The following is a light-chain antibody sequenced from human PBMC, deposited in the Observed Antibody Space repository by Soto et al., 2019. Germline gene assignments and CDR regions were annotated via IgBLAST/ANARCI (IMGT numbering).Light chain of an antibody. CDR3: QSYDSSLSGSV. J-gene: IGLJ3*02. Sequence: QSVLTQPPSVSGAPGQRVTISCTESSSNIGAGYDVHWYQQLPGTAPKLLSYGNNNRPSGVPDRFSGSKSGTSASLAITGLQAEDEADYYCQSYDSSLSGSVFGGGTKLTVL. V-gene: IGLV1-40*01. CDR1: SSNIGAGYD. CDR2: GNN.